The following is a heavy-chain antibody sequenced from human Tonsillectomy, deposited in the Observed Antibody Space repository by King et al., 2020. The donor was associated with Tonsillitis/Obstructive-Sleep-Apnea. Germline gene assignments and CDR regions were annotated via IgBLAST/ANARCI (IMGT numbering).Heavy chain of an antibody. D-gene: IGHD3-3*01. CDR1: GGAISNFH. J-gene: IGHJ4*02. V-gene: IGHV4-59*01. CDR3: ARDSGVGRAYPFDY. Sequence: QLQESGPGLVKASETLSLTCTVSGGAISNFHWSWIRQPPGKGLEWIGYVYDGGSTRYNPSLKSRATISVDTSKNHFSLKLNSVTAADTAVYSCARDSGVGRAYPFDYWGQGTLVTVSS. CDR2: VYDGGST.